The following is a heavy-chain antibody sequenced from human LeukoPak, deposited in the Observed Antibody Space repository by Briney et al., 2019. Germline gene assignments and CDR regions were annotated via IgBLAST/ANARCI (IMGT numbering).Heavy chain of an antibody. V-gene: IGHV3-33*01. Sequence: PGRSLRLSCVPASGFTFSSHGMHWVRQAPGKGLEWVAGIRFDGTKQYYRDSAKGRFTVSRDDSKNTLYLQMNSLRDEDTAVYYCARDDAYLRLGAWGRGTLVTVSS. CDR1: GFTFSSHG. J-gene: IGHJ5*02. CDR3: ARDDAYLRLGA. CDR2: IRFDGTKQ. D-gene: IGHD3-16*01.